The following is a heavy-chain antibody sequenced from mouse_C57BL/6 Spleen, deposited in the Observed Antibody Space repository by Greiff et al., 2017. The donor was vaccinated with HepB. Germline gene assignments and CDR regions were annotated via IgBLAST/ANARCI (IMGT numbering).Heavy chain of an antibody. CDR2: ISDGGSYT. CDR1: GFTFSSYA. D-gene: IGHD2-3*01. J-gene: IGHJ4*01. Sequence: EVKLMESGGGLVKPGGSLKLSCAASGFTFSSYAMSWVRQTPEKRLEWVATISDGGSYTYYPDNVKGRFTISRDNAKNNLYLQMSHLKSEDTAMYYCARDALYDGYYVAYAMDYWGQGTSVTVSS. CDR3: ARDALYDGYYVAYAMDY. V-gene: IGHV5-4*01.